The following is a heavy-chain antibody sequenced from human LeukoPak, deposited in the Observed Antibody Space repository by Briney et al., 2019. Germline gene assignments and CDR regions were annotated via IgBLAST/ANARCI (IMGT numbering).Heavy chain of an antibody. CDR3: AREDQYYYDNSGHYDY. V-gene: IGHV6-1*01. Sequence: SQTLSLTCAISGDSVSSNSAAWNWISQSPSRGLEWLGRTYFRSRWYNDYAVSVKSRITINPDTSKNQFSLRLNSVTPEDTAVYYCAREDQYYYDNSGHYDYWGQGTLVTVSS. CDR1: GDSVSSNSAA. J-gene: IGHJ4*02. CDR2: TYFRSRWYN. D-gene: IGHD3-22*01.